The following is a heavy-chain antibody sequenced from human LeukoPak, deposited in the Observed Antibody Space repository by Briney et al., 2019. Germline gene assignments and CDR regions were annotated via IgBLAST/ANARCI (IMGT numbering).Heavy chain of an antibody. V-gene: IGHV1-18*01. D-gene: IGHD7-27*01. CDR3: ARDAQLGISKYYYYGMDV. CDR1: GYTFTSYG. Sequence: ASVKVSCKASGYTFTSYGIGWVRQAPGQGLEWMGWISAYNGNTNYAQKLQGRVTMTTDTSTSTAYMELRSLRSDDTAVYYCARDAQLGISKYYYYGMDVWGQGTTVTVSS. CDR2: ISAYNGNT. J-gene: IGHJ6*02.